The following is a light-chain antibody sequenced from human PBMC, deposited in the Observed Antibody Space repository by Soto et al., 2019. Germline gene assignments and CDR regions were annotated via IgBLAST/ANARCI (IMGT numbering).Light chain of an antibody. CDR2: GAS. CDR1: QSITQNF. J-gene: IGKJ4*01. CDR3: RQYANSPLT. V-gene: IGKV3-20*01. Sequence: EIVLTQSPGTLSMSPGGRATLSCRASQSITQNFLAWYQQRPGQSPRLLIYGASNRAAGIPGRFSGSGSGTDFSLTISRLEPEDFAVYYCRQYANSPLTFGGGTKVEIK.